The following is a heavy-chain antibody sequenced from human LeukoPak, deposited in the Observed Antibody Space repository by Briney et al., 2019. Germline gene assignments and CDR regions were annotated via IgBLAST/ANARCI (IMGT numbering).Heavy chain of an antibody. D-gene: IGHD6-19*01. Sequence: ASETLSLTCTVSGGSISSGGYYWGWIRQHPGKGLEWIGYIYYSGSTYYNPSLKSRVTISVDTSKNQFSLKLSSVTAADTAVYYCARGRIAVAGDWFDPWGQGTLVTVSS. CDR3: ARGRIAVAGDWFDP. J-gene: IGHJ5*02. V-gene: IGHV4-31*03. CDR1: GGSISSGGYY. CDR2: IYYSGST.